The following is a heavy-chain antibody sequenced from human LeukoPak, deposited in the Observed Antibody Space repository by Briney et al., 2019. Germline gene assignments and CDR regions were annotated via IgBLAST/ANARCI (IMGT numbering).Heavy chain of an antibody. D-gene: IGHD4-23*01. J-gene: IGHJ5*02. Sequence: GESLKISCKGSGYSFATYWIGWVRQMPGKGLEWMGIIYPGDSDIRYSPSIQGQVTISADKSISTAYLQWSSLKASDTAMYYCARPSDYGGNSGVDPWGQGTLVTVSS. CDR2: IYPGDSDI. V-gene: IGHV5-51*01. CDR1: GYSFATYW. CDR3: ARPSDYGGNSGVDP.